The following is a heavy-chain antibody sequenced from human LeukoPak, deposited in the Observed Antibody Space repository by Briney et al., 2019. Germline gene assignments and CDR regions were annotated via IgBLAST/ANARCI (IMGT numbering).Heavy chain of an antibody. D-gene: IGHD2-2*01. Sequence: GGSLRLSCAASGFILSNYGIHWVRQAPGKGLEWVAVMWFDESNKHYADSVKGRITISRDNSKNTVNLQVNSLRAEDSAMYYCARGPPKAVPAVIVDYYGMDVWGQGTTVTVSS. CDR1: GFILSNYG. CDR2: MWFDESNK. J-gene: IGHJ6*02. CDR3: ARGPPKAVPAVIVDYYGMDV. V-gene: IGHV3-33*01.